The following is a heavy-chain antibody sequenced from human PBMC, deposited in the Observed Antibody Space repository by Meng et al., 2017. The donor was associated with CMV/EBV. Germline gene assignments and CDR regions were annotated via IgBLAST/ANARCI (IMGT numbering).Heavy chain of an antibody. J-gene: IGHJ4*02. CDR2: ISSSGSTI. Sequence: GESLKISCVASGFTFSDYYMSWIRQAPGKGLEWVSYISSSGSTIYYADSVKGRFTISRDNAKNSLYLQMNSLRAEDTAVYYCARDGYCSSTSCYAVAYWGQGTLVTVSS. CDR3: ARDGYCSSTSCYAVAY. D-gene: IGHD2-2*03. V-gene: IGHV3-11*04. CDR1: GFTFSDYY.